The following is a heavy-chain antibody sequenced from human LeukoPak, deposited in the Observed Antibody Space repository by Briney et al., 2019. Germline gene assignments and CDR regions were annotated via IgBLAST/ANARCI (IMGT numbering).Heavy chain of an antibody. CDR1: GGSIRNYY. Sequence: SETLSLTCTVSGGSIRNYYWSWIRQPPGKGLEWIGYIYYSGGTNYNPSLKSRVTISVDTSKNQFSLKLSSVTAADTAVYYCARGGGDYTYYYYMDVWGKGTTVTISS. V-gene: IGHV4-59*08. J-gene: IGHJ6*03. CDR2: IYYSGGT. CDR3: ARGGGDYTYYYYMDV. D-gene: IGHD4-17*01.